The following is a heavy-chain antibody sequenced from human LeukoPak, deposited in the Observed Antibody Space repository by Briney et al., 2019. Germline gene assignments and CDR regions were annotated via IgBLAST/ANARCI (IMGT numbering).Heavy chain of an antibody. CDR1: GFTFSSYA. CDR3: AKDPSWVITYYFDY. D-gene: IGHD3-22*01. V-gene: IGHV3-23*01. Sequence: GGSLRLSCAASGFTFSSYAMSWVRQATGKGLEWVSAISGSGGSTYYADSVKGRFTISRDNSKNTLYLQMNSLRVEDTAVYYCAKDPSWVITYYFDYWGQGTLVIVSS. J-gene: IGHJ4*02. CDR2: ISGSGGST.